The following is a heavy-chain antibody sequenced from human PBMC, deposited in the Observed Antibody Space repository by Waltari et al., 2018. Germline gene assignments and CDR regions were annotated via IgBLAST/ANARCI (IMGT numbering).Heavy chain of an antibody. D-gene: IGHD6-13*01. CDR1: GCTFSPYA. Sequence: VQLMASGGGLVQPGGALRLSCASSGCTFSPYAIHWVRHAPGKGLEYVSAITGNGSSKYYVGSVTGRFTVSRDNSKNTVYLQMGSLRPDDMGVYYCAKDTFSSWYGLLDYWGQGALVTVSS. CDR2: ITGNGSSK. V-gene: IGHV3-64*07. J-gene: IGHJ4*02. CDR3: AKDTFSSWYGLLDY.